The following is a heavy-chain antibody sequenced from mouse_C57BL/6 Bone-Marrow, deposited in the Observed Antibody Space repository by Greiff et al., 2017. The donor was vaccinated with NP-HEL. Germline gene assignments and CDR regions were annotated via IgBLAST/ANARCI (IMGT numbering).Heavy chain of an antibody. CDR1: GYAFTSYW. Sequence: QVQLQQPGAELVKPGASVKMSCKASGYAFTSYWITWVKQRPGQGLEWIGDIYPGSGSTNYNEKFKSKATLTVDTSSSTAYMQLSSLASEDSAVYYCARRGDGSSRAGFAYWGQGTLVTVSA. V-gene: IGHV1-55*01. D-gene: IGHD1-1*01. CDR3: ARRGDGSSRAGFAY. CDR2: IYPGSGST. J-gene: IGHJ3*01.